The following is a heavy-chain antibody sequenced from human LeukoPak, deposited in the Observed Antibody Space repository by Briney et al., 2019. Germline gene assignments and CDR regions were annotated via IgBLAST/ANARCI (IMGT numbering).Heavy chain of an antibody. CDR1: GGSISSSSYY. Sequence: PSETLSLTCTVSGGSISSSSYYWGWIRQPPGKGLEWIGSIYYSGSTYYNPSLKSRVTISVDTSKNQFSLKLSSVTAADTAVYYCARDRGLPMAGNHEFDPWGQGTLVTVSS. CDR3: ARDRGLPMAGNHEFDP. CDR2: IYYSGST. J-gene: IGHJ5*02. V-gene: IGHV4-39*07. D-gene: IGHD6-19*01.